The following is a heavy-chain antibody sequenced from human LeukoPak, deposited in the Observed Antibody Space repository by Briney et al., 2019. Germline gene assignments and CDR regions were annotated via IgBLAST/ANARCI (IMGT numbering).Heavy chain of an antibody. Sequence: SETLSLTCTVSGGSISSYYWNWIRQPPGNGLEWTGYIYYSGITNYNPSLKSRVTMSVDTSKNQFSLNLSSVTAADTAVYYCARDSRYCNSISCYGRPGYYGLDVWGQGTTVTVSS. D-gene: IGHD2-2*01. J-gene: IGHJ6*02. V-gene: IGHV4-59*01. CDR2: IYYSGIT. CDR1: GGSISSYY. CDR3: ARDSRYCNSISCYGRPGYYGLDV.